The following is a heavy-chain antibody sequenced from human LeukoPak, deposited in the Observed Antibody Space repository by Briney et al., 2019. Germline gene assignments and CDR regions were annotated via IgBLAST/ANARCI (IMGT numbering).Heavy chain of an antibody. CDR2: ISYDGSNK. D-gene: IGHD4-17*01. CDR3: ARDRSLPVYGDYVSKSSYWYFDL. J-gene: IGHJ2*01. Sequence: PGRSLRLSCAASGFTFSSYGMHWVRQAPGKGLEWVAVISYDGSNKYYADSVKGRFTISRDNSKNTLYLQMNSLRAEDTAVYYCARDRSLPVYGDYVSKSSYWYFDLWGRGTLVTVSS. CDR1: GFTFSSYG. V-gene: IGHV3-30*03.